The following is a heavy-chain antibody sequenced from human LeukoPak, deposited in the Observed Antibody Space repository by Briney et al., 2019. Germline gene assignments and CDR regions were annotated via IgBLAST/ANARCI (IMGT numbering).Heavy chain of an antibody. D-gene: IGHD6-13*01. CDR2: INHSGST. J-gene: IGHJ5*02. CDR1: GESFNDKY. CDR3: ARGRSWYGGVWFDP. V-gene: IGHV4-34*01. Sequence: SETLSLTCAVDGESFNDKYRNWIRQPPGKGLEWIGEINHSGSTNYNPSLKSRVTISVDTSKNQFSLKLSSVTAADTAVYYCARGRSWYGGVWFDPWGQGTLVTVSS.